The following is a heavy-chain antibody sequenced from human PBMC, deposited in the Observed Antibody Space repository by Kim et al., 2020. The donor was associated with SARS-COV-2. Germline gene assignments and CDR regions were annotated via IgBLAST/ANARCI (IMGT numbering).Heavy chain of an antibody. CDR2: ISFDGRNK. CDR3: ARGNYYETVSFADDYDGMDV. V-gene: IGHV3-30*04. D-gene: IGHD3-22*01. J-gene: IGHJ6*02. Sequence: GGSLRLSCAASGVNFNSSAMNWVRQAPGKGLEWVAVISFDGRNKAYADSVKGRFTISRDNSKSTLHLQMNSLRVEDTAVYYCARGNYYETVSFADDYDGMDVWGQGTTVTVSS. CDR1: GVNFNSSA.